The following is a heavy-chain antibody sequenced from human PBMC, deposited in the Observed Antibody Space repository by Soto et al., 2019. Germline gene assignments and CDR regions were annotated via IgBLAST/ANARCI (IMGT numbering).Heavy chain of an antibody. J-gene: IGHJ4*02. CDR3: RIGHYGG. Sequence: EVQLLESGGGLVKPGGSLRLSCAASHFTFSDAWMNWVRQAPGKGLEWVGRIKRKTDGGTTEYAAPVKGRFTISRDDSKSTLYLQMNSLKTEDTGVYYCRIGHYGGWGQGTLVTVSS. V-gene: IGHV3-15*07. CDR1: HFTFSDAW. D-gene: IGHD4-17*01. CDR2: IKRKTDGGTT.